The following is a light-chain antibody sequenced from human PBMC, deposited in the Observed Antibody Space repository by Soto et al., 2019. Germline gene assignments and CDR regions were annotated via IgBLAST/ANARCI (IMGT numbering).Light chain of an antibody. V-gene: IGKV1-39*01. Sequence: DIQMTQSPSSLSASVGDRVTITCRASQSISSYLNWYQQKPGKAPNLLIYAASSLQSGVPSRFSGSGSGTDFTLTISSLQPEDFATYYCQQSYSTPLTCGGGNKGDIK. J-gene: IGKJ4*01. CDR1: QSISSY. CDR2: AAS. CDR3: QQSYSTPLT.